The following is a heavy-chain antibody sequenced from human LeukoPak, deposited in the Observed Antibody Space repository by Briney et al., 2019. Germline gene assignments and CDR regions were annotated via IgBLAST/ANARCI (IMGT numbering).Heavy chain of an antibody. Sequence: GGSLRLSCAASGFTFSSYGMNWVRQAPGKGLEWVALIWYDGSNKYYADSVKGRFTISRDNSKNTLYLQMNSLRAEDTAVYYCGRANYGSGSNYYYGMDVWGQGTTVTVSS. CDR3: GRANYGSGSNYYYGMDV. D-gene: IGHD3-10*01. V-gene: IGHV3-33*01. CDR2: IWYDGSNK. CDR1: GFTFSSYG. J-gene: IGHJ6*02.